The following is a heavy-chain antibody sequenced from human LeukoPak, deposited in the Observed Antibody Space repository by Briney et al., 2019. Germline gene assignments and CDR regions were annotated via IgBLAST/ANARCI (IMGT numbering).Heavy chain of an antibody. V-gene: IGHV3-53*01. CDR1: GFTVSSNY. CDR2: IYSGGST. J-gene: IGHJ4*02. CDR3: XXXXPXXNFDY. Sequence: GGSLRLSCAASGFTVSSNYMSWVRQAPGKGLEWVSVIYSGGSTYYADSVKGRFTISRDNSKNTLYLQMNSLRAEDTAVYYCXXXXPXXNFDYWGQGTLVTVSS.